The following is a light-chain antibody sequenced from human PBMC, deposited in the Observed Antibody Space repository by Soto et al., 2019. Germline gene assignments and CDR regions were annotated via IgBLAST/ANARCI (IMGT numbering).Light chain of an antibody. CDR2: ESS. V-gene: IGKV3-11*01. CDR3: QQRSNWPQT. J-gene: IGKJ1*01. Sequence: EIVRRQSPATLSLSQGDRATLSCRASQNVAHYLDWYQQTPGQAPRLVSYESSNRATGIAARFSGSGSGTEFTLTISSLEPEDFEVYYCQQRSNWPQTFGQGTKVDIK. CDR1: QNVAHY.